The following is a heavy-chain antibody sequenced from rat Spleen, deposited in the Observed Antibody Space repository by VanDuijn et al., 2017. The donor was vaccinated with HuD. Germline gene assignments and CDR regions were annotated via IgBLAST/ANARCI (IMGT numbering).Heavy chain of an antibody. J-gene: IGHJ3*01. CDR1: GFNFSDYA. Sequence: EVRLVESGGGLVQPGGSLKFSCAASGFNFSDYAMAWVRQAPKKGLEWVATIGFEGIGTYYRDSVKGRFTISRDNAKSTLYLQMDSLRSEDTATYYCASRRGPWFAYWGQGTLVTVSS. CDR2: IGFEGIGT. D-gene: IGHD1-1*01. V-gene: IGHV5-17*01. CDR3: ASRRGPWFAY.